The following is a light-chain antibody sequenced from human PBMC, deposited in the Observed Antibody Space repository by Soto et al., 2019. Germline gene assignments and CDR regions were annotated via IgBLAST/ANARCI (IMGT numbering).Light chain of an antibody. V-gene: IGKV3-15*01. CDR3: QQYNNWPPIT. Sequence: EIXMTQSPATLSVSPGERETHSXXXXQSVSSNLAWYQQKPGQAPRLLIYGASTRATGIPARFSGSGSGTEFTLTISSLQSEDFAVYYCQQYNNWPPITFGQGTRLEIK. J-gene: IGKJ5*01. CDR1: QSVSSN. CDR2: GAS.